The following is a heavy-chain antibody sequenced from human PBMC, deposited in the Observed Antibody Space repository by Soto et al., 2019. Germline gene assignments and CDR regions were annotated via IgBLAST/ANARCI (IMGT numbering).Heavy chain of an antibody. Sequence: PSETLSLTCTVSGGSINNYYLSWIRQSPGKGLEWIGYIYYSGTTNYNPSLKSRVTISIDRSENQFSLKASSVAAADTAVYFCTRATYYRYYFDVWGHGTLVTVSS. V-gene: IGHV4-59*01. J-gene: IGHJ4*01. CDR2: IYYSGTT. D-gene: IGHD3-10*01. CDR1: GGSINNYY. CDR3: TRATYYRYYFDV.